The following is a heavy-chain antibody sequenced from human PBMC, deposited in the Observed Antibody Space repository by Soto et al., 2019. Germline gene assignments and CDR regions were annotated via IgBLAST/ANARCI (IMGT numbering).Heavy chain of an antibody. CDR2: IYSSGND. CDR3: ARGKDYGDPYDAVDI. D-gene: IGHD4-17*01. J-gene: IGHJ3*02. V-gene: IGHV4-31*03. CDR1: GGAVSRVGY. Sequence: QVQLQESGPGLVKTSQTMSLTCTVSGGAVSRVGYWNGIRQHPGEALECIGYIYSSGNDSDTPSLSSRASISVDTSKKQFSMTLSSVTDADTAICYCARGKDYGDPYDAVDIWGLGTMVNVSS.